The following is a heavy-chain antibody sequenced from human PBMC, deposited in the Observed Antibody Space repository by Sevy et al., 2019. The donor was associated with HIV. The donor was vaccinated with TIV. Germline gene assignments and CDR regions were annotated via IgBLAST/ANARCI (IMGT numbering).Heavy chain of an antibody. Sequence: GGSLRLSRAASGFTFSSYGMHWVRQAPGKGLEWVAVISYDGSNKYYADSVKGRFTISRDNSKNTLYLQMNSLRAEDTAVYYCAKDIVVVVAATLRYYYYGMDVWGQGTTVTVSS. V-gene: IGHV3-30*18. J-gene: IGHJ6*02. D-gene: IGHD2-15*01. CDR2: ISYDGSNK. CDR3: AKDIVVVVAATLRYYYYGMDV. CDR1: GFTFSSYG.